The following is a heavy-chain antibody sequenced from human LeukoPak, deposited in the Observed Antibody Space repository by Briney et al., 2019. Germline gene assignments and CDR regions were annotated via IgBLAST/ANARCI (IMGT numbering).Heavy chain of an antibody. Sequence: GGSLRLSCTVSGFTVSSNSMSWVRQAPGKGLEWVSFIYSDNTHYSDSVTGRFTISRDNSKNTLYLQMNSLRAEDTAVYYCARRAGAYSHPYDYWGQGTLVTVSS. CDR3: ARRAGAYSHPYDY. V-gene: IGHV3-53*01. CDR1: GFTVSSNS. J-gene: IGHJ4*02. CDR2: IYSDNT. D-gene: IGHD4/OR15-4a*01.